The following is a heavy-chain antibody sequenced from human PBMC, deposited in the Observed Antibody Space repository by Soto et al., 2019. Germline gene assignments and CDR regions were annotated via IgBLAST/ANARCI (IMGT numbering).Heavy chain of an antibody. CDR2: ISYDGSNT. CDR3: AKRATVTTSAFDI. D-gene: IGHD4-17*01. CDR1: GFTFSGYG. V-gene: IGHV3-30*18. Sequence: QVQLVESGGGVVQPGRSLRLSCAASGFTFSGYGMHWVRQAPGKGLEWVAVISYDGSNTYYADSVKARFTISRDNSKNTLYLQMNSLRAEDTAVYYCAKRATVTTSAFDIWGQGTMVTVSS. J-gene: IGHJ3*02.